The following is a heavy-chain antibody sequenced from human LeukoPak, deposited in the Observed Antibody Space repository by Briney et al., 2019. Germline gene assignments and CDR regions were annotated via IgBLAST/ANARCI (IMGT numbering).Heavy chain of an antibody. CDR3: ATAYYDYVWGSYRTPSSFDY. CDR1: GGSISSYY. D-gene: IGHD3-16*02. V-gene: IGHV4-59*08. Sequence: SETLSLTCTGSGGSISSYYWSWIRQPPGKGLEWIGYIYYSGSTNYNPSLKSRVTISVDTSKNQFSLKLSSVTAADTAVYYCATAYYDYVWGSYRTPSSFDYWGQGTLVAVSS. CDR2: IYYSGST. J-gene: IGHJ4*02.